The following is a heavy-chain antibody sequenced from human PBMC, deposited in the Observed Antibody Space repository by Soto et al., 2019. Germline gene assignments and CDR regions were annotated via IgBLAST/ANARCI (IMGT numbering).Heavy chain of an antibody. Sequence: EVQLLESGGGLVQPEGSLRLSCAASAFTFSRFAMSWVRQTPGNGLEWVSAISGGGDNTFYADSVKGRFTISRDNSKNTLYLQMNGLRVEDTAVYYCAKGLSGSGAYQWFDPWGQGTLVTVSS. CDR1: AFTFSRFA. V-gene: IGHV3-23*01. CDR2: ISGGGDNT. J-gene: IGHJ5*02. D-gene: IGHD3-10*01. CDR3: AKGLSGSGAYQWFDP.